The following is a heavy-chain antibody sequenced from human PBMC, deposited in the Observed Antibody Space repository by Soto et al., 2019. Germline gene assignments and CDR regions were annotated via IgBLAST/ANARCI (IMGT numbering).Heavy chain of an antibody. CDR3: AREGQLGY. D-gene: IGHD6-6*01. CDR2: ISGYNGNT. Sequence: QVQLVQSGAEVKKPGDSVKVSCQASGYTFSNYGFSWVRQAPGQGLEWMGWISGYNGNTNYAERLQGRVTMTTDTSTSTAYMELKSLRYDDTAVYYCAREGQLGYWGQGTPVTVSS. J-gene: IGHJ4*02. CDR1: GYTFSNYG. V-gene: IGHV1-18*01.